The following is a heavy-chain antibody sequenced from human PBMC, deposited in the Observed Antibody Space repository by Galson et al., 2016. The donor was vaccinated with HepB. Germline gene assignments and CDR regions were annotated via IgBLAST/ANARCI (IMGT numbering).Heavy chain of an antibody. CDR3: AYTRSKSYYYFHY. D-gene: IGHD1-26*01. CDR1: GFSLSTTAVG. J-gene: IGHJ4*02. CDR2: ISWDDDE. V-gene: IGHV2-5*02. Sequence: PALVKPTQTLTLTCTFSGFSLSTTAVGVGWVRQPPGKALEWLALISWDDDERYSPSLRSRLTITKDTSKNQVVLTMTSLDPVDTATYYCAYTRSKSYYYFHYWGQGTLVTVSS.